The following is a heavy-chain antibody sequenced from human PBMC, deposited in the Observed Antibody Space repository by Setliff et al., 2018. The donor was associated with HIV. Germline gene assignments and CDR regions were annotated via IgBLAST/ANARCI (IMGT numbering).Heavy chain of an antibody. J-gene: IGHJ6*03. D-gene: IGHD3-3*01. CDR3: ARGSRQLTIFGVVFKTNYYFMDV. Sequence: SETLSLTCAVYGGSFSGYYWSWIRQPPGKGLEWIGEINHDRTTNYNPSLKSRVTISVDTSKNQFSLTRNSATAADTAVYYCARGSRQLTIFGVVFKTNYYFMDVWGKGTAVTVSS. CDR2: INHDRTT. CDR1: GGSFSGYY. V-gene: IGHV4-34*01.